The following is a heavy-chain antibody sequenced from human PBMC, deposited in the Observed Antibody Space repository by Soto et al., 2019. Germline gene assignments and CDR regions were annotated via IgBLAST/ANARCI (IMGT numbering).Heavy chain of an antibody. J-gene: IGHJ4*02. D-gene: IGHD1-26*01. V-gene: IGHV3-74*01. CDR3: ARDSKGATLDH. CDR1: GFTFSTYW. Sequence: PGGSLRLSCAASGFTFSTYWMHWVRQAPGKGLVWVSRIKSDGSSTNYADSVKGRFTISRDNAKNTVYLQMNSLRAEDTAVYYCARDSKGATLDHWGQGILVTVSS. CDR2: IKSDGSST.